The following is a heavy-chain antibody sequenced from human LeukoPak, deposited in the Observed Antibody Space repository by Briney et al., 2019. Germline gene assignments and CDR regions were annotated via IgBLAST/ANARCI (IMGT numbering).Heavy chain of an antibody. V-gene: IGHV4-59*01. D-gene: IGHD6-19*01. Sequence: SETLSLTCTVSGGSISSYYWSWIRQPPGKGLEWIGYIYYSGSTNYNPSLKSRVTISVDTSKNQFSLKLSSVTAADTAVYYCARDRGSGWPLDYWGQGTLVTVSS. CDR1: GGSISSYY. CDR3: ARDRGSGWPLDY. J-gene: IGHJ4*02. CDR2: IYYSGST.